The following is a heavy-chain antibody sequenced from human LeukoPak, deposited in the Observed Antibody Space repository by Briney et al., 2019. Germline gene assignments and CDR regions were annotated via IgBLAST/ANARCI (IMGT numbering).Heavy chain of an antibody. CDR1: GSSISSYY. D-gene: IGHD2-2*01. J-gene: IGHJ4*02. Sequence: SETLAVTCTVSGSSISSYYQSWIRQPPGKGPEWIGSLHYSGSTNYNPSLKSRVTISVDTSKNQFSLQLSSVTAADTAVYYCASGPGVEYPFDYWGQGTLVTVSS. V-gene: IGHV4-59*01. CDR3: ASGPGVEYPFDY. CDR2: LHYSGST.